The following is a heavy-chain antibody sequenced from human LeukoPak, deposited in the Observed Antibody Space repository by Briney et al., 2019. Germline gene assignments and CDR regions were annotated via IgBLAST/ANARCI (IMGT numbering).Heavy chain of an antibody. CDR2: IIPIFGTA. Sequence: GASVKVSCKASGGTFSSYAISWVRQAPGQGLEWMGGIIPIFGTANYAQKFQGRVTITTDESTSPAYMELSSLRSEHTAVYYCARGVDQSMKLFDYWGQGTLVTVSS. CDR3: ARGVDQSMKLFDY. V-gene: IGHV1-69*05. CDR1: GGTFSSYA. J-gene: IGHJ4*02. D-gene: IGHD3-10*01.